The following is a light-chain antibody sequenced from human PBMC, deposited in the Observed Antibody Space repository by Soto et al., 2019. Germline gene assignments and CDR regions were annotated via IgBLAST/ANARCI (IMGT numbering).Light chain of an antibody. J-gene: IGLJ1*01. CDR2: DVS. Sequence: QSALTQPRSVSGSPGQSVTISCTGTSSDVGAYNYVSWYQHHPGKAPKLMIYDVSKRPSGVPDRFSGSKSGHTASLTISGLQAEDEADYYCCSYAGSYPFVFGSGTKVTVL. CDR3: CSYAGSYPFV. CDR1: SSDVGAYNY. V-gene: IGLV2-11*01.